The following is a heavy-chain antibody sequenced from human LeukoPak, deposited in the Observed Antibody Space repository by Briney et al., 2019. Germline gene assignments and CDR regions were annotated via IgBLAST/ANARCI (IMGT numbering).Heavy chain of an antibody. V-gene: IGHV3-7*01. D-gene: IGHD6-13*01. CDR2: IKEDGSQD. CDR3: ARERGGPLAAAAPDY. CDR1: EFTFSRYW. Sequence: GGSRRLSCAASEFTFSRYWMTWVRQAPGRGLEWVGNIKEDGSQDYYADSVKGRFTISRDNSKNSLYLQMNSLRAEDTAVYYCARERGGPLAAAAPDYWGQGTLVTVSS. J-gene: IGHJ4*02.